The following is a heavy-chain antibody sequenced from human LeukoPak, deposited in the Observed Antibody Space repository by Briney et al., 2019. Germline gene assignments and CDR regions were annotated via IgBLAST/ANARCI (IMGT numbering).Heavy chain of an antibody. CDR1: GFTFSSYS. CDR2: ISSSSSYI. Sequence: GGSLRLSCAASGFTFSSYSMNWVRQAPGKGLEWVSSISSSSSYIYYADSVKGRFTISRDNAKNSLYLQVNSLRAEDTAVYYCAREHVVVAALDYWGQGTLVTVSS. CDR3: AREHVVVAALDY. J-gene: IGHJ4*02. V-gene: IGHV3-21*01. D-gene: IGHD2-15*01.